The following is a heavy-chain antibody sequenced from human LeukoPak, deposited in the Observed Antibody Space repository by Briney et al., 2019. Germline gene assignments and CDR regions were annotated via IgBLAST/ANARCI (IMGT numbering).Heavy chain of an antibody. D-gene: IGHD3-22*01. CDR3: AREALNEYYYDSSGYYDP. V-gene: IGHV3-48*03. J-gene: IGHJ5*02. Sequence: PGGSLRLSCAASGFTFSSYEMNWVRQAPGKGLEWVSYISSSGSTIYYADSVKGRFTISRDNAKNSLHLQMNSLRAEDTAVYYCAREALNEYYYDSSGYYDPWGQGTLVTVSS. CDR1: GFTFSSYE. CDR2: ISSSGSTI.